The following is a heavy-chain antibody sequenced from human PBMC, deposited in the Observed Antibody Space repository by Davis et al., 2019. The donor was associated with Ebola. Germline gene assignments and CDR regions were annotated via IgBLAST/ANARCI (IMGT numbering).Heavy chain of an antibody. CDR2: INPISRTT. J-gene: IGHJ4*02. CDR1: GGTFNNYF. D-gene: IGHD3-3*01. Sequence: SVKVSCKASGGTFNNYFYSWVRQAPGQGLEWMGGINPISRTTNYTQKFQGRLTITADESLRTAYMELSGLTSGDTAVYYCTKDPSPYYDFWSGHDDWGQGTLVIVSA. CDR3: TKDPSPYYDFWSGHDD. V-gene: IGHV1-69*13.